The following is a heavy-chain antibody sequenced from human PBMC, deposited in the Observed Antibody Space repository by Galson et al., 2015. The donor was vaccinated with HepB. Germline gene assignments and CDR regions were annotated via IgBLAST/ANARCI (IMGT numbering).Heavy chain of an antibody. D-gene: IGHD6-13*01. CDR1: GDSVSSGSYY. Sequence: LSLTCTVSGDSVSSGSYYWSWIRQPPGKGLEWIGYIYNSGSTNYNPSLKSRVTISIDTSKNQLSLKLSSVTAADTAVYYCARGYFSSSWYVYGHWGQGTLVTVSS. V-gene: IGHV4-61*01. J-gene: IGHJ4*02. CDR3: ARGYFSSSWYVYGH. CDR2: IYNSGST.